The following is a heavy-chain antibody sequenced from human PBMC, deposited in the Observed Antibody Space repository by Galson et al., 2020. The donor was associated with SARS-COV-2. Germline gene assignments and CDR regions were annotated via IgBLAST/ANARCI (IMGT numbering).Heavy chain of an antibody. CDR1: GGSISNNDW. CDR2: ISQSVTT. V-gene: IGHV4-4*02. J-gene: IGHJ2*01. CDR3: ARDSGYCTDGVCYRYWYFDL. D-gene: IGHD2-8*01. Sequence: SETLSLTCTVSGGSISNNDWWSWVRQPPGKGLEWIGEISQSVTTHYNPSLKSRVTISGDKSKNKISLKLSSVTAADTAVYYCARDSGYCTDGVCYRYWYFDLWGRGTLVTVSS.